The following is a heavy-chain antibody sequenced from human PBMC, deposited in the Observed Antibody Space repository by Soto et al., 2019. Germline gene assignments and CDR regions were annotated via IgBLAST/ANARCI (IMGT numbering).Heavy chain of an antibody. Sequence: GSLRLSCAASGFTFSSYSMNWVRQAPGKGLEWVSYISSSSSTIYYADSVKGRFTISRDNAKNSLYLQMNSLRDEDTAVYYCARDLNSYGDYYYGMDVWGQGTTVTVSS. J-gene: IGHJ6*02. CDR2: ISSSSSTI. V-gene: IGHV3-48*02. CDR1: GFTFSSYS. CDR3: ARDLNSYGDYYYGMDV. D-gene: IGHD5-18*01.